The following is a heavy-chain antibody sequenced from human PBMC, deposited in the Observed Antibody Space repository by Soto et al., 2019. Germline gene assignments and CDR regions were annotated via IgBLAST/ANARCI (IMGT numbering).Heavy chain of an antibody. CDR2: FYDSGYT. D-gene: IGHD3-10*01. CDR3: ARARSGSYGFWYFDL. J-gene: IGHJ2*01. Sequence: QVQLQESGPGLVKPSETLSLTCTVSGGSISSYYWSWIRQPPEKGLEWIGYFYDSGYTNHNPPLKSRVTISVDTSKNQFSLKLNSVTAADTAVYYCARARSGSYGFWYFDLWGRGTLVTVSS. CDR1: GGSISSYY. V-gene: IGHV4-59*01.